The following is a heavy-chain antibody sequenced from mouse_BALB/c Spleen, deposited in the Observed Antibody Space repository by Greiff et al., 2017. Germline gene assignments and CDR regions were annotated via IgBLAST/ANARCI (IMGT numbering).Heavy chain of an antibody. Sequence: QVQLQQPGAELVKPGASVKLSCKASGYTFTSYWMHWVKQRPGQGLEWIGEINPSNGRTNYNEKFKSKATLTVDKSSSTAYMQLSSLTSEDSAVYYCARLLRYLYVDYWGQGTTLTVSS. CDR1: GYTFTSYW. J-gene: IGHJ2*01. CDR2: INPSNGRT. D-gene: IGHD1-1*01. CDR3: ARLLRYLYVDY. V-gene: IGHV1S81*02.